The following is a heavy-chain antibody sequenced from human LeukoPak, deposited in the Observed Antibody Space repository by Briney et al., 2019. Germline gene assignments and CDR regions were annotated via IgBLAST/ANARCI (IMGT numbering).Heavy chain of an antibody. CDR2: ISGSGGST. CDR3: TTDHGTGY. CDR1: GFTFSSYA. J-gene: IGHJ4*02. V-gene: IGHV3-23*01. Sequence: GGSLRLSCAASGFTFSSYAMSWVRQAPGEGLEWVSAISGSGGSTYYADSVKGRFTISRDNSKNTLYLQMNSLKTEDTAVYYCTTDHGTGYWGQGTLVTVSS.